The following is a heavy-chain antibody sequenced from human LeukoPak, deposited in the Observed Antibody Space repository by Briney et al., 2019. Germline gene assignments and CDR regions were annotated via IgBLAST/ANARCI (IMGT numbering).Heavy chain of an antibody. CDR1: GGTFSSYA. CDR3: ARAQDSSWYNWFDP. J-gene: IGHJ5*02. D-gene: IGHD6-13*01. Sequence: ASVKVSCKASGGTFSSYAMNWVRQAPGQGLEWMGWINTNTGNPTYAQGFTGRFVFSLDTSVSTAYLQISSLKAEDTAVYYCARAQDSSWYNWFDPWGQGTLVTVSS. CDR2: INTNTGNP. V-gene: IGHV7-4-1*02.